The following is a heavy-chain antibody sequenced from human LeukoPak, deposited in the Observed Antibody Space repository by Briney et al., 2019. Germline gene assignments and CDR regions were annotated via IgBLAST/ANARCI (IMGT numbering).Heavy chain of an antibody. D-gene: IGHD6-19*01. V-gene: IGHV3-30*03. CDR3: ARAGRSRYIAVGYMDV. CDR1: GFTFSSYG. Sequence: PGRSLRLSCAASGFTFSSYGIHWVRQAPGKGLEWVAVISYDGSNRYYADSVKGRFTISRDNSKNTLYLQMNSLRAEDTAVYYCARAGRSRYIAVGYMDVWGKGTTVTISS. J-gene: IGHJ6*03. CDR2: ISYDGSNR.